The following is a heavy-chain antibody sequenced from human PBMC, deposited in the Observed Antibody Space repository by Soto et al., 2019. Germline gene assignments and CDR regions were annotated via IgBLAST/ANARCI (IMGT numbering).Heavy chain of an antibody. V-gene: IGHV4-61*08. Sequence: SETLSLTCTVSGDSVSSGDYYWTWIRHPPGKGLEWVGHIYFSGITNYIPSLESRVTISLDTSKNQFSLKLTSVTAADTAVYYCARVPIDTYMIYWSDPWGQGTLVTVSS. J-gene: IGHJ5*02. CDR1: GDSVSSGDYY. D-gene: IGHD3-16*01. CDR2: IYFSGIT. CDR3: ARVPIDTYMIYWSDP.